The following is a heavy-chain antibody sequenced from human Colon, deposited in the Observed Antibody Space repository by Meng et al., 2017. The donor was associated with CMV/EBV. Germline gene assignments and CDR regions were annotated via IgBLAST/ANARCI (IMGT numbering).Heavy chain of an antibody. Sequence: GGSLRLSCAASGFTFSNVWMSWVRQAPGEGLEWISSISSSSSYIYYADSVKGRFTISRDNAKNSLYLQMNSLRAEDTAVYYCARDHRMQRNWFDPWGQGTLVTVSS. CDR3: ARDHRMQRNWFDP. J-gene: IGHJ5*02. D-gene: IGHD6-25*01. V-gene: IGHV3-21*01. CDR2: ISSSSSYI. CDR1: GFTFSNVW.